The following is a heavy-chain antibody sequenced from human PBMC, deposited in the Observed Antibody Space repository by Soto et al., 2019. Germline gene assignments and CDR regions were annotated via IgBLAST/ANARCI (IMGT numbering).Heavy chain of an antibody. Sequence: QVQLQQSGPGLVKPSQTLSLTCAISGDSVSSNSAAWNWIRQSPSRGLEWLGRTYYRSKWYNDYAVSVKSPITNNPDTSKKQFSLQLNSVTPEDTAVYYCARDPPSRYCGGDCMWYFDLRGRGTLVTVSS. J-gene: IGHJ2*01. CDR1: GDSVSSNSAA. V-gene: IGHV6-1*01. CDR2: TYYRSKWYN. D-gene: IGHD2-21*02. CDR3: ARDPPSRYCGGDCMWYFDL.